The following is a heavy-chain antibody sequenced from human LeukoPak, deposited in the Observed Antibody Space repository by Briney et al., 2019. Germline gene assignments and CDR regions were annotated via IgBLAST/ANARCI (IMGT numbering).Heavy chain of an antibody. J-gene: IGHJ4*02. CDR1: GFTFSSYA. Sequence: GGSLRLSCAASGFTFSSYAMHWVRQAPGKGLEWVAVISYDGSNKYYADSVKGRFTISRDNSKNTLYLQMNSLRAEDTAVYYCARDYQYDYVWGSYRQPYFPYWGQGTLVTVSS. CDR3: ARDYQYDYVWGSYRQPYFPY. D-gene: IGHD3-16*02. CDR2: ISYDGSNK. V-gene: IGHV3-30-3*01.